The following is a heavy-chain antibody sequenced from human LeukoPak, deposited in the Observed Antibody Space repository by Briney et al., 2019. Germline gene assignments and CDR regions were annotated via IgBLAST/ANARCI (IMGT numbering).Heavy chain of an antibody. CDR2: LDSGSKT. CDR3: ASDRHCAGACPPGNFQH. Sequence: PGGSLTLACAASGFTFSRNHVSWVRQAPGKGLEWVSDLDSGSKTSYTESVKGRFTISLDKSKNTLYLQLNTVRADDTAVYYCASDRHCAGACPPGNFQHWGQGTLVLVSS. CDR1: GFTFSRNH. J-gene: IGHJ1*01. V-gene: IGHV3-66*01. D-gene: IGHD2-21*02.